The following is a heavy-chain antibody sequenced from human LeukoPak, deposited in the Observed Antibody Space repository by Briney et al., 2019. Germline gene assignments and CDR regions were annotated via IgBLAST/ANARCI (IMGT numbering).Heavy chain of an antibody. D-gene: IGHD5-18*01. J-gene: IGHJ4*02. V-gene: IGHV4-34*01. CDR3: ARRKDRGWSKGPYGYDY. Sequence: SETLSLTCAVYGGSFSGYYWSWIRRPPGKGLGWIGEINHSGSTNYNPSLKSRVTISVDTSKNQFSLKLSSVTAADTAVYYCARRKDRGWSKGPYGYDYWGQGTLVTVSS. CDR2: INHSGST. CDR1: GGSFSGYY.